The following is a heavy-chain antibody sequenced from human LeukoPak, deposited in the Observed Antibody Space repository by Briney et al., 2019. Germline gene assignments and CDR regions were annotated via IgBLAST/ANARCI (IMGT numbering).Heavy chain of an antibody. CDR2: MSGTDGST. V-gene: IGHV3-23*01. CDR3: AKGPRFGRSPGRYYYYGMDV. Sequence: GGSLRLSCAGSGFTLRTYDMSWVRQAPGKGLEWVSSMSGTDGSTYYADSVRGRFSISRDNSKDTLSLQMNSLRGEDSAVYYCAKGPRFGRSPGRYYYYGMDVWGQGTTVTVSS. CDR1: GFTLRTYD. D-gene: IGHD3-16*01. J-gene: IGHJ6*02.